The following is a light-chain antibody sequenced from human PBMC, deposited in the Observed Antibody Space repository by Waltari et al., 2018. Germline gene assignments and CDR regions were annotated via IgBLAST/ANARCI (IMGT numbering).Light chain of an antibody. CDR2: KTS. V-gene: IGKV1-5*03. CDR3: QQYNSYRS. J-gene: IGKJ1*01. CDR1: QSISKW. Sequence: DIQMTQSPSTLSASVGDRVTITCRASQSISKWVAWYQQKPGKAPNLLIYKTSTLESGVPSRFSGSGSGTEFTLTIDSLQPDDFAIYYCQQYNSYRSFGQGTKVEIK.